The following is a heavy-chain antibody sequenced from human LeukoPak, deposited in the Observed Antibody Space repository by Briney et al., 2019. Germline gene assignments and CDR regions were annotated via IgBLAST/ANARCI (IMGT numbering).Heavy chain of an antibody. D-gene: IGHD5-24*01. CDR2: IWYDGTNK. CDR1: GFTFTSYG. CDR3: ARDGDGYINDAFDI. V-gene: IGHV3-33*01. Sequence: GGSLRLSCDASGFTFTSYGMHWVRQAPGKGLEGVAIIWYDGTNKYYADSVKGRFTISRDNSKNTLYLQMNSLRAEDTAVYYCARDGDGYINDAFDIWGQGTMVTVSS. J-gene: IGHJ3*02.